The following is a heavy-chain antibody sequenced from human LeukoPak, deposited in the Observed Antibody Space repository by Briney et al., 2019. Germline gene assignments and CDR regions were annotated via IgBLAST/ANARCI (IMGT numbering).Heavy chain of an antibody. CDR3: ARHKSGNGDNWFDP. CDR2: IYYSGST. J-gene: IGHJ5*02. Sequence: AETLSLTCTVAGGSISSYYWSWIRQPPGKGLEWLGYIYYSGSTNYNPSLKSRVTISVDTSKNQFSLKLSSVTAADTAVYYCARHKSGNGDNWFDPWGQGTLVTVSS. V-gene: IGHV4-59*08. D-gene: IGHD2-8*01. CDR1: GGSISSYY.